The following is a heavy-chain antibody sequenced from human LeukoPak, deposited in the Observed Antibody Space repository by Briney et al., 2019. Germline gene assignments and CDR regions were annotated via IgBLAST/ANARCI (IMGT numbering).Heavy chain of an antibody. Sequence: GGSLRLSCAASGFTVSSNYMSWVRQAPGQGLEWVSVIYSGGSTYYSDSVKGRFTISRDNSKNTLYLQMNSLRAEDTAVYYCARGGLSSSWFDPWGQGTLVTVSS. J-gene: IGHJ5*02. V-gene: IGHV3-66*02. CDR2: IYSGGST. D-gene: IGHD6-13*01. CDR1: GFTVSSNY. CDR3: ARGGLSSSWFDP.